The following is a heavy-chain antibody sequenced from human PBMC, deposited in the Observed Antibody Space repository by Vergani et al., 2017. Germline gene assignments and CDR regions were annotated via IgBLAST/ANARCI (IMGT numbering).Heavy chain of an antibody. D-gene: IGHD2-2*02. Sequence: QVQLQESDPGLLRPSETLSLTCAVSGDSISSNNCWTWVRQPPGKGLEWIGEICHTEDTKYSPSLKSRVTVSVDESRNLFSLRLNSVTAADTAVYYCATIGYRRWGYYFDYWGQGILVTVSS. CDR1: GDSISSNNC. CDR3: ATIGYRRWGYYFDY. V-gene: IGHV4-4*02. J-gene: IGHJ4*02. CDR2: ICHTEDT.